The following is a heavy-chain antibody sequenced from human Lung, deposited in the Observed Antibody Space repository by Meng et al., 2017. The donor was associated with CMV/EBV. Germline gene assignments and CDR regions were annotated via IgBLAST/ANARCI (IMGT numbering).Heavy chain of an antibody. D-gene: IGHD3-10*01. CDR3: ARGSSWFGESADAFDI. CDR1: GFTFSSYD. J-gene: IGHJ3*02. CDR2: IDNGGDT. V-gene: IGHV3-13*01. Sequence: GGSLRLSCAASGFTFSSYDMHWVRQAPGKGLEWVSSIDNGGDTYYSGSVKGRFTISREDVKNSLYLQMNSLRAGDTAVYYCARGSSWFGESADAFDIWGQGXVVTASS.